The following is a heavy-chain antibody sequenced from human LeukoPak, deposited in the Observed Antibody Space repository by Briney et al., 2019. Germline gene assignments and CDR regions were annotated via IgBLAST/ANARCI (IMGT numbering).Heavy chain of an antibody. J-gene: IGHJ6*03. CDR1: GFTFSSYA. D-gene: IGHD5-24*01. CDR3: AKEERGDGYSSYYYYYMDV. Sequence: PGGSLRLSCAASGFTFSSYAMSWVRQAPGKGLEWVSAISGSGSSTYYADSVKGRFTISRDNSKNTLYLQMNSLRAEDTAVYYCAKEERGDGYSSYYYYYMDVWGKGTTVTVSS. V-gene: IGHV3-23*01. CDR2: ISGSGSST.